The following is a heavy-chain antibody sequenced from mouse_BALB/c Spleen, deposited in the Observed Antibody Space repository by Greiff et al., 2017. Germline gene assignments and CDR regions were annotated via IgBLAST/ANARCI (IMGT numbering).Heavy chain of an antibody. J-gene: IGHJ1*01. V-gene: IGHV5-17*02. CDR1: GFTFSSFG. CDR3: ARPYGYDWYFDV. CDR2: ISSGSSTI. D-gene: IGHD2-2*01. Sequence: DVHLVESGGGLVQPGGSRKLSCAASGFTFSSFGMHWVRQAPEKGLEWVAYISSGSSTIYYADTVKGRFTISRDNPKNTLFLQMTSLRSEDTAMYYCARPYGYDWYFDVWGAGTTVTVSS.